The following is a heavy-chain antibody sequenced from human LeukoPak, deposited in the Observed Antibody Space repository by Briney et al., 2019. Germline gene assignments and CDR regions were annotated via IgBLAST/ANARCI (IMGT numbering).Heavy chain of an antibody. V-gene: IGHV3-33*08. CDR3: ARDSIWFGELLRNYYYGMDV. CDR1: EFTYG. D-gene: IGHD3-10*01. J-gene: IGHJ6*02. CDR2: IWYDGSNK. Sequence: GGSLRLSCAASEFTYGMHWVRQAPGKGLEWVAVIWYDGSNKYYADSVKGRFTISRDNSKNTLYLQMNSPRAEDTAVYYCARDSIWFGELLRNYYYGMDVWGQGTTVTVSS.